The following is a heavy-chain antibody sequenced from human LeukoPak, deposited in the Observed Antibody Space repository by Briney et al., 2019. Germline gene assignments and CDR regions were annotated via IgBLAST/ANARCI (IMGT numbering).Heavy chain of an antibody. J-gene: IGHJ4*02. Sequence: GASVKVSCKASGYTFTGYYMHWVRQAPGQGLEWMGWMNPNSGNTGYAQKFQGRVTITRNTSISTAYMELSSLRSEDTAVYYCARGKSGYSSSWYDYWGQGTLVTVSS. CDR2: MNPNSGNT. CDR1: GYTFTGYY. V-gene: IGHV1-8*03. D-gene: IGHD6-13*01. CDR3: ARGKSGYSSSWYDY.